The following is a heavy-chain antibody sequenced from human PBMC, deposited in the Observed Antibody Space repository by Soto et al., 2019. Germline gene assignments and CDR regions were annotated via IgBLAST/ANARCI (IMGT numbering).Heavy chain of an antibody. D-gene: IGHD2-15*01. J-gene: IGHJ4*02. V-gene: IGHV1-69*02. CDR2: IIPILGIA. CDR1: GGTLSSYT. Sequence: GAPGKVSCKASGGTLSSYTISWVRQAPGQGLEWMGRIIPILGIANYAQKFQGRVTITADKSTSTAYMELSSLRSEDTAVYYCAAWNCSGGSCYHDYWGQGTLVTVSS. CDR3: AAWNCSGGSCYHDY.